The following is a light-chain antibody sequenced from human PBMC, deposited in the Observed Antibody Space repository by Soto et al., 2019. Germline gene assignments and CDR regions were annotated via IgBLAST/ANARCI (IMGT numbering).Light chain of an antibody. J-gene: IGLJ1*01. CDR3: SSHTDSITWI. Sequence: QSALTQPAAVSGSPGQSITISCAGTSSDVGGYNHVSWYQHRPGNAPKRIIYEVTKRPSGVSNRFSGSKSGDTASLTISGLQAEDEADYYCSSHTDSITWIFGTGTKVTVL. CDR2: EVT. CDR1: SSDVGGYNH. V-gene: IGLV2-14*01.